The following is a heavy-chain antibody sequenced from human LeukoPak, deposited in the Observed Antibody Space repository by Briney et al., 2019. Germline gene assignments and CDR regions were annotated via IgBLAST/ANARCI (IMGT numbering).Heavy chain of an antibody. Sequence: ASVKVSCKASGYTFTSYGISWVRQAPGQGLEWMGWISASNGNTNYAQKLQGRVTMTTDTSTSTAYMELRSLRSDDTAVYYCAGTRGGGNYYYSSGYRMGAFDIWGQGTMVTVSS. CDR1: GYTFTSYG. CDR2: ISASNGNT. V-gene: IGHV1-18*01. D-gene: IGHD3-22*01. CDR3: AGTRGGGNYYYSSGYRMGAFDI. J-gene: IGHJ3*02.